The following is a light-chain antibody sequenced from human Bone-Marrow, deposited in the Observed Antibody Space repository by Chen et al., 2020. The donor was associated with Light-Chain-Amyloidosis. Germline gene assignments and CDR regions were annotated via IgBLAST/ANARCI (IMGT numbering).Light chain of an antibody. CDR3: QAWDSSTVV. CDR1: KLEDKY. CDR2: RDT. Sequence: SYELLQPPSMSVSPGQTATITCSGEKLEDKYVCWYQQKPGQSPVLVIYRDTKRPSGIPERFSGANSGNTATLTISGTQALDEADFYCQAWDSSTVVFGGGTMLTVL. V-gene: IGLV3-1*01. J-gene: IGLJ2*01.